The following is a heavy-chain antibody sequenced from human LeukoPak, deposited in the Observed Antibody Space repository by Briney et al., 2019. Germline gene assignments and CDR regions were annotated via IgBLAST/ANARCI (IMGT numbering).Heavy chain of an antibody. Sequence: GASVKVSCKASGYTFTGYYMHWVRQAPGQGLEWMGRINPNSGGTNYAQKFQGRVTMTRDTSISTAYMELSRLRSDDTAVYYCARGRRYSGYDSSPFGYWGQGTLVTVSS. J-gene: IGHJ4*02. V-gene: IGHV1-2*06. CDR3: ARGRRYSGYDSSPFGY. D-gene: IGHD5-12*01. CDR1: GYTFTGYY. CDR2: INPNSGGT.